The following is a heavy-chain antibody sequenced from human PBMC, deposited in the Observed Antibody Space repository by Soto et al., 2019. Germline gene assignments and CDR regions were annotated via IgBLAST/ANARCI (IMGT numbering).Heavy chain of an antibody. Sequence: QVQLVQSGAEVKKPGSSVKVSCKASGGTFSSYAISWVRQAPGKALERMGGIIAIFATANYAQKSQGRVTSTADEPTSTAYMELSSLRSEDTALDYCAREASEGSWYRVFDYWGQGTLVTVSS. D-gene: IGHD6-13*01. J-gene: IGHJ4*02. CDR2: IIAIFATA. V-gene: IGHV1-69*12. CDR3: AREASEGSWYRVFDY. CDR1: GGTFSSYA.